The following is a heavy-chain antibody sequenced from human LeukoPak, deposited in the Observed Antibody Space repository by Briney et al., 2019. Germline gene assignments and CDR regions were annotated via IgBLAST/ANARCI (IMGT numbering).Heavy chain of an antibody. Sequence: ASVKVSCKASGYTFTSYGISWVRQAPGQGLEWMGWISAYNGNTNYAQKLQGRVTMTTDTSTSTAYMELRSLRSDDTAVYYCARDCSGCSCYSPLPFDYWGQGTLVTVSS. V-gene: IGHV1-18*01. CDR1: GYTFTSYG. CDR2: ISAYNGNT. CDR3: ARDCSGCSCYSPLPFDY. D-gene: IGHD2-15*01. J-gene: IGHJ4*02.